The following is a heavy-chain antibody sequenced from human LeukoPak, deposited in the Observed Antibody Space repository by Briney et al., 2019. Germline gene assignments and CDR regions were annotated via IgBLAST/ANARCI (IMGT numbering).Heavy chain of an antibody. CDR2: IRYDESES. CDR3: AKSSDLLTGYYSYFEY. CDR1: GFTFSDYG. V-gene: IGHV3-30*02. D-gene: IGHD3-9*01. J-gene: IGHJ4*01. Sequence: QTGGSLRLSCAASGFTFSDYGMHWVRQAPGKGLECVAFIRYDESESYYADSVKGRFTISRDNSKNTLYMQMNSLRAEDTAVYYCAKSSDLLTGYYSYFEYWGHGTLVTVAS.